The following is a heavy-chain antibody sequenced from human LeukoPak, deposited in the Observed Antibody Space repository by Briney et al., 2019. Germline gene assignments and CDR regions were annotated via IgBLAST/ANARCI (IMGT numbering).Heavy chain of an antibody. CDR3: ARVGDYYDSSPPGRYYGMDV. V-gene: IGHV3-74*01. D-gene: IGHD3-22*01. CDR2: INGDGRNI. CDR1: GFTFSSYW. J-gene: IGHJ6*02. Sequence: HAGGSLRLSCVASGFTFSSYWMHWVRQDPRKGLVWVSRINGDGRNINYADSVRGRFTISRDNAKNTLYLQMNSLRAEDTAVYYCARVGDYYDSSPPGRYYGMDVWGQGTTVTVSS.